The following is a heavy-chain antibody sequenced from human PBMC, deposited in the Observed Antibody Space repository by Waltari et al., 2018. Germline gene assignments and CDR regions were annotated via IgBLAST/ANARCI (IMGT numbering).Heavy chain of an antibody. CDR3: AIKTYSTGWHYFDY. Sequence: EVQLLESGGGLVQPGGSLRLSCAASGFTFSNYAMSWVRQAPGKGLEGVSTKRGSNDGRTYDADSVKGRFTISRDNSKNTLYLQMNSLRAEDTAVYYCAIKTYSTGWHYFDYWGQGTLVTVSS. D-gene: IGHD6-19*01. J-gene: IGHJ4*02. V-gene: IGHV3-23*01. CDR1: GFTFSNYA. CDR2: KRGSNDGRT.